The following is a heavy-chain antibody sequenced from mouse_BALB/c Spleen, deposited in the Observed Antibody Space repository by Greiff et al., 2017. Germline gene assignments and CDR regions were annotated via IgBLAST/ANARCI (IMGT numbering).Heavy chain of an antibody. Sequence: EVQVVESGGGLVQPGGSRKLPCAASGFTFSSFGMHWVRQAPEKGLEWVAYISSGSSTIYYADTVKGRFTISRDNPKNTLFLQMTSLRSEDTAMYYCARRGNGAWFAYWGQGTLVTVSA. CDR3: ARRGNGAWFAY. J-gene: IGHJ3*01. CDR1: GFTFSSFG. CDR2: ISSGSSTI. V-gene: IGHV5-17*02.